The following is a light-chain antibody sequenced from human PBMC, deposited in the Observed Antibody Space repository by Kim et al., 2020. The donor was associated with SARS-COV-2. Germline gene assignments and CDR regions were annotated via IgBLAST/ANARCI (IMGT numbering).Light chain of an antibody. Sequence: EIVLTQSPATLSLSPGERATLSCRASQSVSSYLAWYQQKPGQAPRLLIYDASNRATGIPARFSGSGFGTDFTLTISSLEPEDFAVYYCQQRSNWPRTFGQGTKVDIK. CDR2: DAS. J-gene: IGKJ1*01. CDR1: QSVSSY. V-gene: IGKV3-11*01. CDR3: QQRSNWPRT.